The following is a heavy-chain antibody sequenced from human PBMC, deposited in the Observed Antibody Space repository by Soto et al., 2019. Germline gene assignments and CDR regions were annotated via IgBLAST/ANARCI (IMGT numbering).Heavy chain of an antibody. CDR3: ARVRGYSNYITPGYYYYGMDV. CDR2: ISHSGST. V-gene: IGHV4-34*01. D-gene: IGHD4-4*01. Sequence: PSETLSLTCAVYGGSFSGYYGSWIRQPPGKGLEWIGEISHSGSTNYNPSLKSRVTISVDTSKNQFSLKLSSVTAADTAVYYCARVRGYSNYITPGYYYYGMDVWGQGTTVTVSS. J-gene: IGHJ6*02. CDR1: GGSFSGYY.